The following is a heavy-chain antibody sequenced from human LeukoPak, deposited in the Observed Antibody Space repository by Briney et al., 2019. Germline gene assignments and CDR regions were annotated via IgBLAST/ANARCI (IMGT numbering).Heavy chain of an antibody. Sequence: GGSLRLSCAASGFTFSSYAMDWVRQAPGKGLEWVAFIWYDGSSKNYADSVKGRFTISRDNAKNSLYLQMNSLRAEDTAVYYCARDPLGRAADYWGQGTLVTVSS. CDR1: GFTFSSYA. V-gene: IGHV3-33*08. J-gene: IGHJ4*02. CDR2: IWYDGSSK. D-gene: IGHD7-27*01. CDR3: ARDPLGRAADY.